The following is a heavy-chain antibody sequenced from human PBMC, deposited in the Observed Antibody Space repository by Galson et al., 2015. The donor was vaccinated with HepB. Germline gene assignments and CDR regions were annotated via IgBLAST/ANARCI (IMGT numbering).Heavy chain of an antibody. D-gene: IGHD5-18*01. V-gene: IGHV1-2*06. J-gene: IGHJ3*02. CDR2: INPNSGGT. CDR1: GYTFTGYY. CDR3: AREGDVDTAMVWLALDI. Sequence: SVKVSCKASGYTFTGYYMHWVRQAPGQGLEWMGRINPNSGGTNYAQKFQGRVTMTRDTSISTAYMELSRLRSDDTAVYYCAREGDVDTAMVWLALDIWGQGTMVTVSS.